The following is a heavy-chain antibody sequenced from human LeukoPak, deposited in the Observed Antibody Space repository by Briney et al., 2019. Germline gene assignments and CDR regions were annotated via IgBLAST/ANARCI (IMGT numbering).Heavy chain of an antibody. CDR2: IYYSGST. CDR1: GGSISSGGYY. V-gene: IGHV4-31*03. D-gene: IGHD6-13*01. Sequence: SETLSLTCTASGGSISSGGYYWSWIRQHPGKGLEWIGYIYYSGSTYYNPSLKSRVTISVDTSKNQFSLKLSSVTAADTAVYYCARGIAAAGTGEPNWFDPWGQGTLVTVSS. CDR3: ARGIAAAGTGEPNWFDP. J-gene: IGHJ5*02.